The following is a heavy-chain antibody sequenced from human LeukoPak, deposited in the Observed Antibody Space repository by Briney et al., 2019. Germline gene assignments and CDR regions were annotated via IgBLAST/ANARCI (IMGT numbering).Heavy chain of an antibody. CDR3: ASGAGGKYSSGWYSIDAFDI. D-gene: IGHD6-19*01. CDR2: IIPIFGTA. V-gene: IGHV1-69*13. Sequence: VASVKVSCKASGGTFSSYAISWVRQAPGQGLEWMGGIIPIFGTANYAQKFQGRVTITADESTSTAYMELSSLRFEDTAVYYCASGAGGKYSSGWYSIDAFDIWGQGTMVTVSS. J-gene: IGHJ3*02. CDR1: GGTFSSYA.